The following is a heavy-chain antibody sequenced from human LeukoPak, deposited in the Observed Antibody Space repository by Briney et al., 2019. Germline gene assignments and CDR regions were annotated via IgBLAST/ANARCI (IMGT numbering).Heavy chain of an antibody. J-gene: IGHJ3*02. Sequence: PGGSLRLSCAASGFTFSDYYMSWIRQAPGKGLEWVSYISSSGSTIYYADSVKGRFTISRGNAKNSLYLQMNCLRAEDTAVYYCARDRRYCSSTSCSSDAFDIWGQGTMVTVSS. D-gene: IGHD2-2*01. CDR2: ISSSGSTI. V-gene: IGHV3-11*04. CDR3: ARDRRYCSSTSCSSDAFDI. CDR1: GFTFSDYY.